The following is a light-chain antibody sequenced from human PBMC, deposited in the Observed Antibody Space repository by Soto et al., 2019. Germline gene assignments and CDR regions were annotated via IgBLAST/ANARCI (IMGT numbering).Light chain of an antibody. J-gene: IGKJ5*01. CDR2: AAS. Sequence: DIQMTQSPSSLSACVGDRVTITCRASQSIGRFLNWYQQKPGKAPALLIYAASSLQSGVPSRFSGSGSGTDFTLTISSLQPEDFATYYCQQSYSPPPITFGQGTRLEIK. CDR1: QSIGRF. V-gene: IGKV1-39*01. CDR3: QQSYSPPPIT.